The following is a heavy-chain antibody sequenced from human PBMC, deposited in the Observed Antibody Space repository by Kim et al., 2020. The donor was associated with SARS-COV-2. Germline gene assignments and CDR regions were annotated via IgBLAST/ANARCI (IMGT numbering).Heavy chain of an antibody. J-gene: IGHJ6*02. D-gene: IGHD3-10*01. V-gene: IGHV4-38-2*02. CDR1: GYSISSGYY. CDR3: ARGDPYGSGDYGMDV. CDR2: IYHSGST. Sequence: SETLSLTCTVSGYSISSGYYWGWIRQPPGKGLEWIGSIYHSGSTYYNPSLKSRVTISVDTSKNQFSLKLSSVTAADTAVYYCARGDPYGSGDYGMDVWG.